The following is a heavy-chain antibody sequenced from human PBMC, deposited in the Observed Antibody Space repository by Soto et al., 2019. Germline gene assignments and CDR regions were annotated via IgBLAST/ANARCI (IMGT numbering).Heavy chain of an antibody. J-gene: IGHJ6*02. CDR1: GFTFSSYS. CDR3: GRDFIRHGYSVYYYYGLDV. Sequence: EVQLVESGGGLVKPGGSLRLSCAASGFTFSSYSMNWVRQAPGKGLEWVSSISSSSSYIYYADSVKGRFTISRDNAKNSLYLQMNSLRAEDTAVYYCGRDFIRHGYSVYYYYGLDVWGQGTTVTVSS. D-gene: IGHD4-4*01. V-gene: IGHV3-21*01. CDR2: ISSSSSYI.